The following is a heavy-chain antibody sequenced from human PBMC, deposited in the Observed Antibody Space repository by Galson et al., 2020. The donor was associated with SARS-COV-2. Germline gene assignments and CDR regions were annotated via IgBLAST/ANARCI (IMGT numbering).Heavy chain of an antibody. Sequence: GGSLRLSCAASGFTFSTYAMSWVRQAPGKGLEWVSAISGSGGSTYYADSVKGRFTIDRDNSKNTLYLLMDSLGAEDTSVYYCAKSASSNSDWSYPHFDHWGQGTLVTVSS. CDR2: ISGSGGST. J-gene: IGHJ4*02. CDR1: GFTFSTYA. V-gene: IGHV3-23*01. D-gene: IGHD1-7*01. CDR3: AKSASSNSDWSYPHFDH.